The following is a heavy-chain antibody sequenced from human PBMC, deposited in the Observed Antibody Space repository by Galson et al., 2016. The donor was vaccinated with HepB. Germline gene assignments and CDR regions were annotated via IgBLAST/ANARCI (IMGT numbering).Heavy chain of an antibody. CDR1: GLTFRSYA. J-gene: IGHJ4*02. CDR2: ISYDGSNK. D-gene: IGHD2-2*02. Sequence: SLRLSCAASGLTFRSYAMHWVRQAPGKGLEWVAVISYDGSNKYYADSVKGRFTISRDNPKNTLYLQMNSLRAEDTAVYYCARDADIVKVPAAIRADYWGQGTLVTVSS. CDR3: ARDADIVKVPAAIRADY. V-gene: IGHV3-30*04.